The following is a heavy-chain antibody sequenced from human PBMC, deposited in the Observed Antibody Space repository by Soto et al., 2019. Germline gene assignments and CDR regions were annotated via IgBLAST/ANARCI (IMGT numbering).Heavy chain of an antibody. Sequence: GGSLRLSCAASGFNFGPFWMHWVRQVPGKGLVWVSHINSDGSTIVYADSVKGRFTISRDNAKSTLFLQMNSLRVEDTAVYYCARDRGYPDSFDIWGQGTMVTVSS. CDR3: ARDRGYPDSFDI. CDR1: GFNFGPFW. J-gene: IGHJ3*02. V-gene: IGHV3-74*01. D-gene: IGHD3-10*01. CDR2: INSDGSTI.